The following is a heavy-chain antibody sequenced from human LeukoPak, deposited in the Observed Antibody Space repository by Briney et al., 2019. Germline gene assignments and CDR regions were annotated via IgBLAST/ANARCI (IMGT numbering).Heavy chain of an antibody. V-gene: IGHV3-23*01. J-gene: IGHJ4*02. CDR2: ISGSGDST. D-gene: IGHD3-22*01. CDR3: ARAKLAYYDSSGYFPH. Sequence: GGSLRLSCAASGFTFSSYAMSWVRQAPGKGLEWVSGISGSGDSTYYADSVKGRFTISRDNSKNTLYLQMNSLRAEDTAVYYCARAKLAYYDSSGYFPHWGQGTLVTVSS. CDR1: GFTFSSYA.